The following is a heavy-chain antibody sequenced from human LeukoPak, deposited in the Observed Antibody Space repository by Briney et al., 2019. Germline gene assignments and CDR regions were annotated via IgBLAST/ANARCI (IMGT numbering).Heavy chain of an antibody. V-gene: IGHV4-34*01. D-gene: IGHD4-23*01. J-gene: IGHJ4*02. Sequence: SETLSLTCAVYGGSFSGYYWSWIRQPPGKGLEWIGEINHSGSTNYNPSLKSRVTISVDTSKNQFSLKLSSVTAADTAVYYCARNLLNEGNHLDYWGQGTLVTVSS. CDR2: INHSGST. CDR1: GGSFSGYY. CDR3: ARNLLNEGNHLDY.